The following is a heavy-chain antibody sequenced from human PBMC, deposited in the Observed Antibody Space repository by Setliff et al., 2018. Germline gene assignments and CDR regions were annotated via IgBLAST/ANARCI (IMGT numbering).Heavy chain of an antibody. V-gene: IGHV4-59*11. J-gene: IGHJ4*02. Sequence: PSETLSLTCNVSGVSLSGHYWTWIRQPPGKGLEWVGYISHRGSTNYSPSLKSRATLSVDTSKNQFSLKLRSVTAADTAVYYCARGGTFRYFDFWGQGAPVTVSS. CDR3: ARGGTFRYFDF. CDR2: ISHRGST. CDR1: GVSLSGHY. D-gene: IGHD5-12*01.